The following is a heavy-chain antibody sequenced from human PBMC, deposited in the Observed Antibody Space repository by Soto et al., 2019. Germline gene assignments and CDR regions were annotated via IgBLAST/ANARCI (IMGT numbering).Heavy chain of an antibody. J-gene: IGHJ6*02. CDR1: GFTFSSYA. V-gene: IGHV3-23*01. CDR3: AKDGGYSYGYSPRYYYGMDV. Sequence: EVQLLESGGGLVQPGGSLRLSCAASGFTFSSYAMSWVRQAPGKGLEWVSAISGSGGSTYYADSVKGRFTISRDNCKITLYLQMNSLRAEDTAVYYCAKDGGYSYGYSPRYYYGMDVWGQGITVTVSS. CDR2: ISGSGGST. D-gene: IGHD5-18*01.